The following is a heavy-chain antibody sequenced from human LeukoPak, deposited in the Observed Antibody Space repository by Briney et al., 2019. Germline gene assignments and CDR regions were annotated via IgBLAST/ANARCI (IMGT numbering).Heavy chain of an antibody. J-gene: IGHJ6*03. CDR3: ARGIAAHGGYYYYYYYMDV. Sequence: SETLSLTCAVYGGSFSGYYWSWIRQPPGKGLEWIGEINHSGSTNYNPSLKSRATISVDTSKNQFSLKLSSVTAADTAVYYGARGIAAHGGYYYYYYYMDVWGKGTTVTVSS. D-gene: IGHD6-6*01. V-gene: IGHV4-34*01. CDR2: INHSGST. CDR1: GGSFSGYY.